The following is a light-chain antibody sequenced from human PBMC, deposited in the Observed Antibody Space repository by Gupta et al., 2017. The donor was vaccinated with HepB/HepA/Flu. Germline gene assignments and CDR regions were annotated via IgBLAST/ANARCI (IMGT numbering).Light chain of an antibody. V-gene: IGLV9-49*01. J-gene: IGLJ3*02. Sequence: QPVLTQPPSASASLGAPVTLTYTLSRGYSNYKVDWYQQRPGKGPRFVMRVGTGGIVGSKGDGIPDRFSVLGSGLNRYLTIKNIQEEDESDYHCGADHGSGSDFVWVFGGGTKLTVL. CDR1: RGYSNYK. CDR3: GADHGSGSDFVWV. CDR2: VGTGGIVG.